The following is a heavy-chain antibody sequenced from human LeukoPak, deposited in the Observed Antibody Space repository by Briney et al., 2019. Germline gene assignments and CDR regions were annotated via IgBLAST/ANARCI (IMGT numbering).Heavy chain of an antibody. CDR3: ARGSVGVPSMVATGVFDI. Sequence: SETLSLTCTVSGGSISSYYWSWIRQPPGKGLEWIGYIYYSGSTNYNPSLKSRVTISVDTSKNQFSLKLSSVTAADTAVYYCARGSVGVPSMVATGVFDIWGQGTMVTVSS. D-gene: IGHD5-12*01. CDR2: IYYSGST. J-gene: IGHJ3*02. CDR1: GGSISSYY. V-gene: IGHV4-59*01.